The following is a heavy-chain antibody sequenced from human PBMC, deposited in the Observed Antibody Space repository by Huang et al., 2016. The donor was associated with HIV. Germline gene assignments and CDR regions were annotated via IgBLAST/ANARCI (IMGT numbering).Heavy chain of an antibody. CDR2: ISKDGSEK. CDR1: GFTFSTYG. V-gene: IGHV3-30*18. J-gene: IGHJ4*02. CDR3: VKDQGHTFMVRYHFDF. D-gene: IGHD3-10*01. Sequence: QVQLVESGGGVVPPGRSLRLSCAASGFTFSTYGMHWVRRAPGKGLGWVTGISKDGSEKYYADSVKGRITSSRDNSNNTLYLQMNSLRADDTAVYYCVKDQGHTFMVRYHFDFWGQGTLVTVSS.